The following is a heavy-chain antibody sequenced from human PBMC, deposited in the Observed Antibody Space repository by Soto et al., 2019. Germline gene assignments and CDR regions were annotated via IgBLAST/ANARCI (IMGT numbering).Heavy chain of an antibody. CDR2: IWYDGSNK. CDR3: ARDPERSSGSLRLDY. V-gene: IGHV3-33*01. J-gene: IGHJ4*02. Sequence: QVQLVESGGGVVQPGRSLRLSCAASGFTFSSYGMHWVRQAPGKGLERVAVIWYDGSNKYYADSVKGRFTISRDNSKNTLYPQMNSLRAEDTAVYYCARDPERSSGSLRLDYWGQGTLVTVSS. D-gene: IGHD3-22*01. CDR1: GFTFSSYG.